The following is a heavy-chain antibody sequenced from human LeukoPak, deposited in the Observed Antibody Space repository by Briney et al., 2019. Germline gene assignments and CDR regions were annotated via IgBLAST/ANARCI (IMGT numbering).Heavy chain of an antibody. V-gene: IGHV2-5*02. Sequence: NVSGPTLVNPTQTLTLTCTFSGFSLSTSGVGVGWIRQPPGKALEWLALIYWDDDKRYSPSLKSRLTITKDTSKNQVVLTMTNMDPVDTATYYCAHKNLIAGIAAAGYDYWGQGTLVAVSS. CDR2: IYWDDDK. CDR1: GFSLSTSGVG. J-gene: IGHJ4*02. CDR3: AHKNLIAGIAAAGYDY. D-gene: IGHD6-13*01.